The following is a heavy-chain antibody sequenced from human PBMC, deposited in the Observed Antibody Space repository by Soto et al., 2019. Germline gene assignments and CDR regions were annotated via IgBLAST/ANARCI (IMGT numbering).Heavy chain of an antibody. V-gene: IGHV5-51*01. Sequence: GESLKISCQGSGYSFTNYWVGWVRQVPGKGLEWMVVIYPGDSNTKYSPSFRGQVTISADTSINTAYLQWDSLKASDTAIYYCARPANTVADHFDLWGQGTPVTVSS. CDR1: GYSFTNYW. CDR2: IYPGDSNT. J-gene: IGHJ4*02. D-gene: IGHD4-17*01. CDR3: ARPANTVADHFDL.